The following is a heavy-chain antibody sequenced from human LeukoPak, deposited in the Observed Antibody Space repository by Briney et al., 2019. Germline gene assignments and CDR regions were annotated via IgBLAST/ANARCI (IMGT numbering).Heavy chain of an antibody. Sequence: GASVKVSCKASGGTFSSYAISWVRLAPGQGLEWMGGIIPIFGTANYAQKFQGRVTITADESTSTAYMELSSLRSEDTAVYYCARSSGFMYYDFWRFDYWGQGTLVTVSS. CDR3: ARSSGFMYYDFWRFDY. V-gene: IGHV1-69*01. J-gene: IGHJ4*02. CDR1: GGTFSSYA. D-gene: IGHD3-3*01. CDR2: IIPIFGTA.